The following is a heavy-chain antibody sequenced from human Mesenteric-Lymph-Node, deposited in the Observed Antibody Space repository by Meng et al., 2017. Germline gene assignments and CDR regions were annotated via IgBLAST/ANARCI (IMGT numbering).Heavy chain of an antibody. Sequence: GESLKISCAASGFTFDDYAMHWVRQAPGKGLEWVSLISWDGGSTYYADSVKGRFTISRDNSKNSLYLQMNSLRAEDTAVYYCASITMVRGRGERWFDPWGQGTLVTVSS. CDR2: ISWDGGST. D-gene: IGHD3-10*01. CDR3: ASITMVRGRGERWFDP. J-gene: IGHJ5*02. V-gene: IGHV3-43D*03. CDR1: GFTFDDYA.